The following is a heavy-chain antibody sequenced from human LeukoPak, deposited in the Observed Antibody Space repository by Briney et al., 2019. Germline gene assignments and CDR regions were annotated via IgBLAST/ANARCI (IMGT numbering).Heavy chain of an antibody. J-gene: IGHJ4*02. CDR2: ISWNSGNI. D-gene: IGHD1-26*01. CDR3: AISENHLGATLAL. Sequence: GGSLRLSCVASGFTFDDYAMQCVRQAPGKGLEWVSSISWNSGNIAYADSVKGRFTISRDNAKNSLYAQMNRLRGGHTALYYSAISENHLGATLALWGQGTLVTVSS. CDR1: GFTFDDYA. V-gene: IGHV3-9*01.